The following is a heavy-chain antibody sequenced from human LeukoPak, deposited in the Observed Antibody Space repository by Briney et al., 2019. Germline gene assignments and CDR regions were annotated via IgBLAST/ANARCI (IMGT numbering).Heavy chain of an antibody. CDR3: ARADSVPAGDYHYWYMDV. V-gene: IGHV1-2*02. J-gene: IGHJ6*03. CDR2: INPNSGDT. CDR1: GYTFTGYY. Sequence: ASVKVSCTASGYTFTGYYMYWVRQDLRQGLQWMGWINPNSGDTEYPQKFQGRVTMTRDTSISTVYMELSSLRSDDTAVYYCARADSVPAGDYHYWYMDVWGKGTTVTVSS. D-gene: IGHD2-2*01.